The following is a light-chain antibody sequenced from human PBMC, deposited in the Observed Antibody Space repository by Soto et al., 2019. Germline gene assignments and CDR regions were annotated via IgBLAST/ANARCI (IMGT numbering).Light chain of an antibody. Sequence: EIVMTQSPATLSVSPGERATLSCRASQSVSSNLAWYQQKPGQALRLLIYGASTRAPGIPARFSGSGSGTELTLHTSSLHSEDFAVYYWQQHNNCSPMYTFGQGTKLEIK. CDR1: QSVSSN. CDR2: GAS. V-gene: IGKV3-15*01. J-gene: IGKJ2*01. CDR3: QQHNNCSPMYT.